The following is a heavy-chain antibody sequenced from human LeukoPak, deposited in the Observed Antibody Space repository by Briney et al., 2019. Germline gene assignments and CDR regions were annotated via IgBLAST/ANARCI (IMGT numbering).Heavy chain of an antibody. CDR1: GFTFGSYW. D-gene: IGHD3-10*01. V-gene: IGHV3-23*01. J-gene: IGHJ4*02. CDR2: ISGSGGST. CDR3: AKDLRGYSVTTGPFDY. Sequence: GGSLRLSCAASGFTFGSYWMTWMRQTPGKGLEWVSAISGSGGSTYYADSVKGRFTISRDNSKNTLYLQMNSLRAEDTAVYYCAKDLRGYSVTTGPFDYWGQGTLVTVSS.